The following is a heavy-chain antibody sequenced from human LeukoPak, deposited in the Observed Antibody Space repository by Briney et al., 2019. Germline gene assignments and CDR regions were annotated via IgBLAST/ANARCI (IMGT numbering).Heavy chain of an antibody. CDR1: GCSISSYY. CDR2: IYYSGST. J-gene: IGHJ4*02. CDR3: ARAEDYSNYSG. D-gene: IGHD4-11*01. V-gene: IGHV4-59*01. Sequence: PSETLSLTCTVSGCSISSYYWSWIRQPPGKGLEWIGYIYYSGSTNYNPSLKSRVTISVDTSRNQFSLKLSSVTAEDTAVYYCARAEDYSNYSGWGQGTLVTVSS.